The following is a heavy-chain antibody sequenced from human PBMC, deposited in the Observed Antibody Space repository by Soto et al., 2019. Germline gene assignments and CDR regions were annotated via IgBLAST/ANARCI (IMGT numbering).Heavy chain of an antibody. CDR2: IYWDYDK. CDR3: APTTHWGSSFDI. V-gene: IGHV2-5*02. CDR1: GFSLSTSRMG. D-gene: IGHD7-27*01. Sequence: QITLKESGPTLVKPTQTLTLTCTFSGFSLSTSRMGVAWIRQPPGKALEWLALIYWDYDKRYSPSLRSRLTITTATSKNQVILTLTNVDPVDTATYYCAPTTHWGSSFDIWGQGTMVTASS. J-gene: IGHJ3*02.